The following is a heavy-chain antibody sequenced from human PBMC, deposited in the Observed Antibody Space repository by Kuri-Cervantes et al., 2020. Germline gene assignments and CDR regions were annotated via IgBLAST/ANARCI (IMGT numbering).Heavy chain of an antibody. J-gene: IGHJ5*02. Sequence: GSLRLSCTVSGGSISSYYWGWIRQPPGKGQEWIGSIYYSGSTYYNPPLKSRVTISVDTSKSQFSLKLSSVTAADTAVYCCARGPRRGSESYYNSFSYWFDPWGQGTLVTVSS. D-gene: IGHD3-10*01. V-gene: IGHV4-59*05. CDR3: ARGPRRGSESYYNSFSYWFDP. CDR1: GGSISSYY. CDR2: IYYSGST.